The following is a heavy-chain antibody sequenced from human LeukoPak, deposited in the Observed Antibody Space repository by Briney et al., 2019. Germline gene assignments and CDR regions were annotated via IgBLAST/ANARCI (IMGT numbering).Heavy chain of an antibody. CDR2: ISSSSSYI. D-gene: IGHD3-10*01. Sequence: GGSLRLSCAASGFTFSSYSMNWVRQAPGKGLEWVSSISSSSSYIYYADSVKGRFTISRDNAKNSLYLQMNSLRAEDTAVYYCARASGEGSIWFGEFNVNWFDPWGQGTLVTVSS. J-gene: IGHJ5*02. CDR3: ARASGEGSIWFGEFNVNWFDP. V-gene: IGHV3-21*01. CDR1: GFTFSSYS.